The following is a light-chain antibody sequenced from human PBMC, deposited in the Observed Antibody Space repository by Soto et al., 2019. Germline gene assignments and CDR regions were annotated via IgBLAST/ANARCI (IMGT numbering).Light chain of an antibody. J-gene: IGKJ5*01. CDR2: DAS. V-gene: IGKV3-11*01. Sequence: QSVSSYLAWYQQKPGQAPRLLIYDASNRATGIPARFSGSGSGTGWPMSFGSGHPKAFELFYRYMRSTWPPRIIFGQGTRLEIK. CDR3: YMRSTWPPRII. CDR1: QSVSSY.